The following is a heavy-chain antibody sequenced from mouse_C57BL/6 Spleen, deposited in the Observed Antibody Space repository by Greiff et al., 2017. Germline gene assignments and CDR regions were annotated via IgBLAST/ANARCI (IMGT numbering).Heavy chain of an antibody. D-gene: IGHD1-1*01. CDR3: ARSIYYYGSSYLFDY. CDR1: GYTFTSYW. CDR2: IDPSDSET. V-gene: IGHV1-52*01. J-gene: IGHJ2*01. Sequence: VQLQQPGAELVRPGSSVKLSCKASGYTFTSYWMHWVKQRPIQGLEWIGNIDPSDSETHYNQKFKDKATLTVDKSSSTDYMQLSSLTSEDSAVYYCARSIYYYGSSYLFDYWGQGTTLTVSS.